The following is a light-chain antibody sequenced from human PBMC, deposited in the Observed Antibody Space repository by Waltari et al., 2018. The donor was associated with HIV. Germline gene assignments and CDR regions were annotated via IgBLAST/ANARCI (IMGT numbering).Light chain of an antibody. CDR2: ENN. V-gene: IGLV1-51*02. CDR1: SSNIGNNY. CDR3: GTWDTSLSAGV. Sequence: QSVLTQPPSVSAAPGQKVNISCSGSSSNIGNNYVSWYQQLPGTTRTLLIAENNKRPYVIPDRFSGSKSGTSATLGITGLQTGDEADYYCGTWDTSLSAGVFGGGTKLTVL. J-gene: IGLJ2*01.